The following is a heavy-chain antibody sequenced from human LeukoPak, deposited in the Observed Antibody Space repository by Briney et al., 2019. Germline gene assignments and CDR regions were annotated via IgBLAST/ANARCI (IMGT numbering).Heavy chain of an antibody. V-gene: IGHV1-8*03. CDR2: VNLKSGYT. CDR3: ARVDGSPDY. CDR1: GYTFTRFD. J-gene: IGHJ4*02. D-gene: IGHD2-15*01. Sequence: ASVKVSCKASGYTFTRFDINWVRQATGQGLEWMGWVNLKSGYTGYVQKFQGRVTITRDTSINTAYMELSSLRSEDTAVYYCARVDGSPDYWGQGTLVTVSS.